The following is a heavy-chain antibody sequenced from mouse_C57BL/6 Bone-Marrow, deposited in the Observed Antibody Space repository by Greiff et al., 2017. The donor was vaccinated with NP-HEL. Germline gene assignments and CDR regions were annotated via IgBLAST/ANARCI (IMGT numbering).Heavy chain of an antibody. Sequence: VKLVESGPGLVAPSQSLSITCTVSGFSLTSYGVSWVRQPPGKGLEWLGVIWGDGSTNYHSALISRLSISEDNSKSQVFLKLNSLQTDDTATYYCASHYYDYDGGGFAYWGQGTLVTVSA. CDR3: ASHYYDYDGGGFAY. V-gene: IGHV2-3*01. CDR2: IWGDGST. CDR1: GFSLTSYG. D-gene: IGHD2-4*01. J-gene: IGHJ3*01.